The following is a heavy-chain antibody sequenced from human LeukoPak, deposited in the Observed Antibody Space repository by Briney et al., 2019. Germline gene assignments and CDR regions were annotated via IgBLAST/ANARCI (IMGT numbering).Heavy chain of an antibody. D-gene: IGHD5-12*01. Sequence: ASVKVSCKASGYTLTGYYMHWVRQAPGQGLEWMGWINPNSGGTNYAQKFQGRVTMTRDTSISTAYMELSRLRSDDTAVYYCARWGETDIVATIGKYYFDYWGQGTLVTVSS. CDR3: ARWGETDIVATIGKYYFDY. CDR2: INPNSGGT. CDR1: GYTLTGYY. V-gene: IGHV1-2*02. J-gene: IGHJ4*02.